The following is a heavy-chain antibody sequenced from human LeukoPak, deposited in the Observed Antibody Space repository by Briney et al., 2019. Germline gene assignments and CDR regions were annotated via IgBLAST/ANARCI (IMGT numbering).Heavy chain of an antibody. Sequence: SETLSLTCAVSGGSISSGGYPWSWIRQPPGKGLEWIGRIYTSGSTNYNPSLKSRVTMSVDTSKNQFSLKLSSVTAADTAVYYCAGARDSNAFDIWGQGTMVTVSS. CDR3: AGARDSNAFDI. J-gene: IGHJ3*02. CDR1: GGSISSGGYP. D-gene: IGHD3/OR15-3a*01. CDR2: IYTSGST. V-gene: IGHV4-61*02.